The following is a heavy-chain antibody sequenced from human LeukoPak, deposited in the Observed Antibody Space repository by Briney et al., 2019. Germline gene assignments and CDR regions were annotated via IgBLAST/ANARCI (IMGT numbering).Heavy chain of an antibody. Sequence: TLSLTCTVSGGSSSSGDYYWSWIRQPPGKGLGWIGYIYYSGSTYYNPSLKSQVTISVDTSNNQFSLKLSTVTAADTAVYYCARDRDYYDSSGYYTPYWGQGTLVTVSS. CDR1: GGSSSSGDYY. V-gene: IGHV4-30-4*08. J-gene: IGHJ4*02. CDR3: ARDRDYYDSSGYYTPY. D-gene: IGHD3-22*01. CDR2: IYYSGST.